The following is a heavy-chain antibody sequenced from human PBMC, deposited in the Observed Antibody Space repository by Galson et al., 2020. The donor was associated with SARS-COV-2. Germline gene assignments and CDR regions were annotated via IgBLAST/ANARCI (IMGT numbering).Heavy chain of an antibody. J-gene: IGHJ4*02. CDR1: GFTFSSYA. D-gene: IGHD3-22*01. V-gene: IGHV3-23*01. Sequence: TGGSLRLSCAASGFTFSSYAMSWVRQAPGKGLEWVSAISGSGGSTYYADSVKGRFTISRDNSKNTLYLQMNSLRAEDTAVYYCAKDPYTVVVTIGGWDYWGQGTLVTVSS. CDR2: ISGSGGST. CDR3: AKDPYTVVVTIGGWDY.